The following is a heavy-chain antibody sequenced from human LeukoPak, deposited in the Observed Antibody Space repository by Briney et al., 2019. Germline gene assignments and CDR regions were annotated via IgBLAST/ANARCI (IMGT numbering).Heavy chain of an antibody. CDR1: GGSISSYY. CDR2: IYYSGST. CDR3: ARQFRSSGWLRGFDY. J-gene: IGHJ4*02. Sequence: SETLSLTCTVSGGSISSYYWNWIRQPPGKGLEWIGYIYYSGSTNYNPSLKSRVTISVDTSKNQFCLKLSSVTAADTAVYYCARQFRSSGWLRGFDYWGQGTLVTVSS. D-gene: IGHD6-19*01. V-gene: IGHV4-59*08.